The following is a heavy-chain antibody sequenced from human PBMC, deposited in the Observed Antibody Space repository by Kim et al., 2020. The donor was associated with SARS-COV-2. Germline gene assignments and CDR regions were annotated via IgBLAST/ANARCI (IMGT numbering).Heavy chain of an antibody. CDR2: ITWNGGVT. D-gene: IGHD3-9*01. V-gene: IGHV3-20*04. CDR1: GFTFKEYG. CDR3: ARGPDILTGPIDL. J-gene: IGHJ5*02. Sequence: GGSLRLSCGTSGFTFKEYGMTWVRQVPGEGLECVAAITWNGGVTGYADAVKGRIIISRDNANNFLYLQMNSLRVEDTAFYYCARGPDILTGPIDLWGQGTPVTVSS.